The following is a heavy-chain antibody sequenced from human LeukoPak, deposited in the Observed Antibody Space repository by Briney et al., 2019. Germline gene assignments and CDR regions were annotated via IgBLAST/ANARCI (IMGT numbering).Heavy chain of an antibody. Sequence: WASVKVSCKASGYSFTTFPIHWVRQAPGQAPEWVGWIHTGNGDTKYSQAFQGRVTTARDTPATTAYMGLSSLRSEDTAVYYCARDAAGLLDYWGQGTLVTVSS. J-gene: IGHJ4*02. CDR3: ARDAAGLLDY. D-gene: IGHD6-25*01. V-gene: IGHV1-3*04. CDR1: GYSFTTFP. CDR2: IHTGNGDT.